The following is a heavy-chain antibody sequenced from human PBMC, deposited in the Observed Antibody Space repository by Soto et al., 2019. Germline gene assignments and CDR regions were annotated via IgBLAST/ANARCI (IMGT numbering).Heavy chain of an antibody. Sequence: PSETLSLTCTVSGGSISNGDYYWSWIRQHPGKGLEWIGYIFYNGNAYYTPSLKSRITISVDTSENQFSLKLTSVTAADTAVYCCASRRGSGTNYFFDYWGQGTLVTVSS. V-gene: IGHV4-31*03. CDR3: ASRRGSGTNYFFDY. J-gene: IGHJ4*02. D-gene: IGHD3-10*01. CDR1: GGSISNGDYY. CDR2: IFYNGNA.